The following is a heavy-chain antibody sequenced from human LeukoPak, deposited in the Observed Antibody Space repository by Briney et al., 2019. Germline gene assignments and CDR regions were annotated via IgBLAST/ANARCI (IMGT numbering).Heavy chain of an antibody. CDR1: GFTVSSNY. CDR3: ARDSCSGGSCYSQALWFDP. J-gene: IGHJ5*02. V-gene: IGHV3-66*01. Sequence: SGGSLRLSCAASGFTVSSNYMSWVRQAPGKGLEWVSVIYSGGSTYYADSVKGRFTISRDNSKNTLYLQMNSLRAEDTAVYYCARDSCSGGSCYSQALWFDPWGQGTLVTVSS. CDR2: IYSGGST. D-gene: IGHD2-15*01.